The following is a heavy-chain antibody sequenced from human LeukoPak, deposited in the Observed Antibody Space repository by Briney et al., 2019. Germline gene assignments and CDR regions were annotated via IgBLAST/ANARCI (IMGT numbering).Heavy chain of an antibody. CDR1: RFNVDNYW. D-gene: IGHD4-23*01. CDR3: VKDFGGNSDY. Sequence: GGSLRLSCAASRFNVDNYWMHWVRQAPGKGLVWVSRINEDGRVTSYAGSVRGRFTISRDSVENTLHLQMNSLRAEDTAVYYCVKDFGGNSDYWGQGTLVTVSS. V-gene: IGHV3-74*01. CDR2: INEDGRVT. J-gene: IGHJ4*02.